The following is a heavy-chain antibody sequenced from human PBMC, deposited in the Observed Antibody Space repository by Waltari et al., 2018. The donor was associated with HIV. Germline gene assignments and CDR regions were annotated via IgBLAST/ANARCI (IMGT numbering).Heavy chain of an antibody. Sequence: QITLKESGPTLVKPTQTLTLTCTFSGFSLSTSGVGVGWIRQPPGKALEWLALIYWNDDKRYSTSLKSRLTITKDTSKNQVVLTMTNMDPVDTATYYCAHHSSGYDAFDIWGQGTMVTVSS. J-gene: IGHJ3*02. CDR2: IYWNDDK. D-gene: IGHD3-22*01. CDR1: GFSLSTSGVG. CDR3: AHHSSGYDAFDI. V-gene: IGHV2-5*01.